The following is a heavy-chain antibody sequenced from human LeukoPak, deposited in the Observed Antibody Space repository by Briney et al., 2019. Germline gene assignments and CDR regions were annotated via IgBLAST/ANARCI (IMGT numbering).Heavy chain of an antibody. CDR3: ARAYCSGGSCYGYGY. D-gene: IGHD2-15*01. CDR1: GFTFSSYG. CDR2: IWYDGSKK. Sequence: GGSLRLSCAASGFTFSSYGMHWVRQAPGKGLEWVAVIWYDGSKKYHVDSVKGRFTISRDNSKNTLHLQMNSLRVEDTAVYYCARAYCSGGSCYGYGYWGQGTLVTVSS. J-gene: IGHJ4*02. V-gene: IGHV3-33*01.